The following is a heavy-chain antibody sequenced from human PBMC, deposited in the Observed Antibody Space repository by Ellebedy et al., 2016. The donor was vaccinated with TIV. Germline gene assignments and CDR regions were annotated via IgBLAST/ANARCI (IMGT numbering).Heavy chain of an antibody. J-gene: IGHJ5*02. CDR2: INHSGST. CDR1: GGSFSGYY. V-gene: IGHV4-34*01. D-gene: IGHD1-26*01. CDR3: ARGWRVGATMRMYWFDA. Sequence: MPSETLSLTCAVYGGSFSGYYWSWIRPPPGKGLEWIGEINHSGSTNYNPSLKSRVTISLDTSKTQFSLKLSSVTAADTAVYYCARGWRVGATMRMYWFDAWGQGTLVTVSS.